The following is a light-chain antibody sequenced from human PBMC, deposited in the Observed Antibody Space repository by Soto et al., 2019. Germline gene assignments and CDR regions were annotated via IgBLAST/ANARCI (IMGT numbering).Light chain of an antibody. CDR2: AAS. Sequence: DIQMTQSPSSLSASVGDIVTITCRASQGITNFLAWYQQKPGTAPKRLIYAASTLHSGVPSRFSGSGYGTAFTHNSSSLQPEDAATYYCQKYSSAPFTFGPGNKVEIK. V-gene: IGKV1-27*01. CDR3: QKYSSAPFT. J-gene: IGKJ3*01. CDR1: QGITNF.